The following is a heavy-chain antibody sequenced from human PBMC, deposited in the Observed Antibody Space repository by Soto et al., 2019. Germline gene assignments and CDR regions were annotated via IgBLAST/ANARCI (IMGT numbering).Heavy chain of an antibody. Sequence: GGSLRLSCTASGFTFGDYAMSWVRQAPGKGLEWVGFIRSKAYGGTTEYAASVKGRFTISRDDSKSIAYLQMNSLKTEDTAVYYCTCYPFYSGSYNNWFDPWGQGTLVTVSS. CDR3: TCYPFYSGSYNNWFDP. J-gene: IGHJ5*02. V-gene: IGHV3-49*04. CDR2: IRSKAYGGTT. D-gene: IGHD1-26*01. CDR1: GFTFGDYA.